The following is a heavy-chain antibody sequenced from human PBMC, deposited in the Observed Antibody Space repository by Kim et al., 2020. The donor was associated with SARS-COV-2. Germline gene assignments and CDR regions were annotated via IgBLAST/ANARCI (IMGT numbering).Heavy chain of an antibody. V-gene: IGHV3-23*01. CDR1: GFTFSSYA. D-gene: IGHD3-10*01. CDR3: AKQEMVRGVIGIIMIPVFDY. Sequence: GGSLRLSCAASGFTFSSYAMSWVRQAPGKGLEWVSAISGSGGSTYYADSVKGRFTISRDNSKNTLYLQMNSLRAEDTAVYYCAKQEMVRGVIGIIMIPVFDYWGQGTLVTVSS. CDR2: ISGSGGST. J-gene: IGHJ4*02.